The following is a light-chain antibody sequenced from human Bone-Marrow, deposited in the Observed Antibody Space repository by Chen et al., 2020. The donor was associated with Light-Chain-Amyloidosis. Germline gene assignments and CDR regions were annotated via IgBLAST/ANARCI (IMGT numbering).Light chain of an antibody. Sequence: EIVLMQSTGTLSLFPGEGVNLSCRASLTISSNYLTWYQQKFGQAPRLLIYGSSSRATGIPDRFTGSGSGTDFTLTINRLEPEDFAMYYCQQYGTSPLTFGGGTKVEIK. J-gene: IGKJ4*01. CDR2: GSS. CDR3: QQYGTSPLT. CDR1: LTISSNY. V-gene: IGKV3-20*01.